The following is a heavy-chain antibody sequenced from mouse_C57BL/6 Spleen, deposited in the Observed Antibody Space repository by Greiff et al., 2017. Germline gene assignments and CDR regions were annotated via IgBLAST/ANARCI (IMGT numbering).Heavy chain of an antibody. V-gene: IGHV1-64*01. CDR2: IHPNSGST. Sequence: VQLQQPGAELVKPGASVKLSCKASGYTFTSYWMHWVKQRPGQGLEWIGMIHPNSGSTNYNEKFKSKATLTVDKSSSTAYMQLSSLTSEDSAVYYCAREGIYYGNFYWYFDVWGTGTTVTVSS. CDR3: AREGIYYGNFYWYFDV. J-gene: IGHJ1*03. CDR1: GYTFTSYW. D-gene: IGHD2-1*01.